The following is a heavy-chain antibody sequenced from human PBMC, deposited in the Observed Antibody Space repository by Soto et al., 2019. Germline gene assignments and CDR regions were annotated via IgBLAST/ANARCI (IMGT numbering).Heavy chain of an antibody. D-gene: IGHD2-15*01. J-gene: IGHJ2*01. CDR2: LSSSSSTI. V-gene: IGHV3-48*02. CDR3: ARDPVVVVVAAGYFDL. CDR1: GFTFSSYS. Sequence: EVQLVESGGGLVQPGGSLRLSCAASGFTFSSYSMNWVRQAPGKGLGWVSYLSSSSSTIYYADSVKGRFTISRDNAKNSLYLQMNSLRDEDTAVYYCARDPVVVVVAAGYFDLWGRGTLVTVSS.